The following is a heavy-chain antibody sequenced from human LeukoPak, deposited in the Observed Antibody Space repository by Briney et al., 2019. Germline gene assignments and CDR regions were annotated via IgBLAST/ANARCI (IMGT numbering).Heavy chain of an antibody. CDR3: ARDEIIVATGYYYYYMDV. D-gene: IGHD5-12*01. Sequence: GGSLRLSCAASGFTFSSYSMNWVRQAPGKGLEWVSYISSSSSTIYYADSVKGRFTISRDNAKNSLYLQMNSLRAEDTAVYYCARDEIIVATGYYYYYMDVWGKGTTVTVSS. J-gene: IGHJ6*03. CDR2: ISSSSSTI. CDR1: GFTFSSYS. V-gene: IGHV3-48*01.